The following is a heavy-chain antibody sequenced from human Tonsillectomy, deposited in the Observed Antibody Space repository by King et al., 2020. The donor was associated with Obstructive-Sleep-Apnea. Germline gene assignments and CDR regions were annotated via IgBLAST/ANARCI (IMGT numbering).Heavy chain of an antibody. V-gene: IGHV3-9*01. CDR2: ISWNSGSI. CDR1: GFTFDDYA. CDR3: AKGSLYGDYYYYGMDV. D-gene: IGHD4-17*01. Sequence: VQLVESGGGLVQPGRSLRLSCAASGFTFDDYAIHWVRQAPGKGLEWVSGISWNSGSIGYADSVKGRFTISRDNAKNSLYLQMNSLRAEDTALYYCAKGSLYGDYYYYGMDVWGQGTTVTVSS. J-gene: IGHJ6*02.